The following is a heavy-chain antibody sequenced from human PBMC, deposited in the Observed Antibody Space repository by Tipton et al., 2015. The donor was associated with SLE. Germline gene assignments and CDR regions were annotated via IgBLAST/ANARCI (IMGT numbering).Heavy chain of an antibody. CDR1: GGSSSGYY. J-gene: IGHJ4*02. D-gene: IGHD3-16*02. CDR3: ARGRVNYIRGSYRPSSFDY. CDR2: IHDGGSS. Sequence: TLSLTCAVYGGSSSGYYWSWIRQSAGKGLEWIGGIHDGGSSYYNPSLKGRVTISVDTSKNQISLNLSSVTAADTAVYYCARGRVNYIRGSYRPSSFDYWGQGTQVTVSS. V-gene: IGHV4-34*01.